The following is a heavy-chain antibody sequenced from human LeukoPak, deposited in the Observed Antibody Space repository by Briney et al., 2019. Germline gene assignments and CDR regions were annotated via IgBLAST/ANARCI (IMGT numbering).Heavy chain of an antibody. D-gene: IGHD3-10*01. CDR1: GLTVSSNY. CDR2: IYSGGST. Sequence: GGSLRLSCAASGLTVSSNYMSWVRQAPGKGLEWVSVIYSGGSTYYADSVKGRFTISRDNAKNSLYLQMNSLRAEDTAVYYCARDEGSGSYYDFDYWGQGTLVTVSS. J-gene: IGHJ4*02. CDR3: ARDEGSGSYYDFDY. V-gene: IGHV3-66*01.